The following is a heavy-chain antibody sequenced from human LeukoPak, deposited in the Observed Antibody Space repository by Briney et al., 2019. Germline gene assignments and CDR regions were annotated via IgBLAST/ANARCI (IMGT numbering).Heavy chain of an antibody. Sequence: GGSLRLSCAASGFTFSSYSMNWVRQAPGKGLEWVSSISSSSSYIYYADSVKGRFTISRDNAKNSLYLQMNSLRVEDTAVYYCAREPRYSYVSFDYWGQGTRVTVSS. CDR3: AREPRYSYVSFDY. CDR1: GFTFSSYS. V-gene: IGHV3-21*01. CDR2: ISSSSSYI. J-gene: IGHJ4*02. D-gene: IGHD5-18*01.